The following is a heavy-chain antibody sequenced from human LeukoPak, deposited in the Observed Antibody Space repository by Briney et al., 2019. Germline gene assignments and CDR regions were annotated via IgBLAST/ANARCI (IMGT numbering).Heavy chain of an antibody. CDR3: AREKGSGSYYTDY. CDR1: GFTFSSYG. D-gene: IGHD3-10*01. Sequence: GRSLRLSCAASGFTFSSYGMHWVRQAPGKGLEWVSSISSSSSYIYYADSVKGRFTISRDNAKNSLYLQMNSLRAEDTAVYYCAREKGSGSYYTDYWGQGTLVTVSS. V-gene: IGHV3-21*01. CDR2: ISSSSSYI. J-gene: IGHJ4*02.